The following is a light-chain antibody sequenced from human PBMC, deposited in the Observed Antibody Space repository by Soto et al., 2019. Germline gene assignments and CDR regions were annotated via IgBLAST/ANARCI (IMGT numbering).Light chain of an antibody. CDR3: QQYNNWWT. Sequence: EIVMTQSPATLSLSPGERATLSCRASQSVSSNLAWYQQKPGQAPRPLIYGASTRATGIPARFSGSGSGTEFTLTISSLQFEDFAVYYCQQYNNWWTFGQGTKVEIK. J-gene: IGKJ1*01. V-gene: IGKV3-15*01. CDR1: QSVSSN. CDR2: GAS.